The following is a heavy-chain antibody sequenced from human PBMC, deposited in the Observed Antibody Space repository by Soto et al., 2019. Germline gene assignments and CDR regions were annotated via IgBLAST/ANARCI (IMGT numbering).Heavy chain of an antibody. D-gene: IGHD1-1*01. CDR2: IMPVFRRP. V-gene: IGHV1-69*12. CDR1: GGTFRTSA. Sequence: QVQLMQSGAEVKKPGSSVKVSCKASGGTFRTSAISWVRQAPGQGLEWVGGIMPVFRRPKYAQNFQGRVTITADESTSTAYMELSSLKSDDTAVYYCARDKDRLQLGGNYYYILDVWGQGTAVTVSS. CDR3: ARDKDRLQLGGNYYYILDV. J-gene: IGHJ6*02.